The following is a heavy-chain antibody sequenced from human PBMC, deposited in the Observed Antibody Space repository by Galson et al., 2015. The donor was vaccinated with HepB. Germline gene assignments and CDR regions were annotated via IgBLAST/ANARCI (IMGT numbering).Heavy chain of an antibody. CDR3: ARRQIYGSGLYSMDV. J-gene: IGHJ6*02. V-gene: IGHV5-51*01. Sequence: QSGAEVKKPGESLKISCEASGYKFSMYWIGWVRQMPGRGLEWMGTIYPSASETRYSPSFQGQVTISADTSINTAYLQWTSLKASDTAIYYCARRQIYGSGLYSMDVWGQGTTVTVSS. CDR2: IYPSASET. D-gene: IGHD2-15*01. CDR1: GYKFSMYW.